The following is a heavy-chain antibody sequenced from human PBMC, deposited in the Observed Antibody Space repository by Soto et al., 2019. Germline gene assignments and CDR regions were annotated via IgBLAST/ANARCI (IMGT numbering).Heavy chain of an antibody. CDR2: ISPYNGNK. D-gene: IGHD3-10*01. CDR1: GYVFSGYG. V-gene: IGHV1-18*04. CDR3: VRDLDGSGSYYTDY. J-gene: IGHJ4*02. Sequence: QVQLVQSGAEVKKPGASVKVSCRASGYVFSGYGINWVRQVPGQGLEWMGWISPYNGNKNYALKFQGRVTMTTDTSTSTAYMEVRSLRSDDTAVYYCVRDLDGSGSYYTDYWGQGSLVTVSS.